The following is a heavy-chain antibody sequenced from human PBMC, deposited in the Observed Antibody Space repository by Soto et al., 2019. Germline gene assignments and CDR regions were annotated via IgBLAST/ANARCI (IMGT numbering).Heavy chain of an antibody. CDR1: GFTVSESA. Sequence: AAVKVSCKASGFTVSESAVQWVRQARGQPLEWIGYIVVGNGNTNSAQRFQERVTLTSDKSRGTAYMELRSLRSEDTAVYYCAATTHYDFWSGYFTGVAFDIWGQGTKVTVSS. CDR3: AATTHYDFWSGYFTGVAFDI. CDR2: IVVGNGNT. V-gene: IGHV1-58*01. J-gene: IGHJ3*02. D-gene: IGHD3-3*01.